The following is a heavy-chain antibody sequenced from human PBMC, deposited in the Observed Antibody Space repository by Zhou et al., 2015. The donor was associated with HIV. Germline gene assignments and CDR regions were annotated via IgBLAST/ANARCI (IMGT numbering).Heavy chain of an antibody. J-gene: IGHJ4*02. Sequence: DVRLLESGGGVVRRGGSLRLSCAASGFIFRNYWMHWVRQVPGKGLEWVSLISWDGGSTYYADSVKGRFTISRDNSKNSLYLQMNSLRTEDTALYYCAKGSSGDSSGWYAPVDYWGQGTLVTVSS. CDR2: ISWDGGST. CDR3: AKGSSGDSSGWYAPVDY. CDR1: GFIFRNYW. V-gene: IGHV3-43*02. D-gene: IGHD6-19*01.